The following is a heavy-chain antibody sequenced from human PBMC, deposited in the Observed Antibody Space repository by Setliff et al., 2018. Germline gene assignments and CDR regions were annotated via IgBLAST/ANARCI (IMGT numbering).Heavy chain of an antibody. J-gene: IGHJ4*02. D-gene: IGHD2-21*02. CDR2: IGHTGSI. Sequence: SETLSLTCTVSSYSISSGYIWGWIRQPPGKGLEWVGNIGHTGSINYNPSLKSRLTISRDTSKNQVSLKLNSVTATDTAVYYCARDLGHGGDSDYWGQGIQVTVSS. V-gene: IGHV4-38-2*02. CDR3: ARDLGHGGDSDY. CDR1: SYSISSGYI.